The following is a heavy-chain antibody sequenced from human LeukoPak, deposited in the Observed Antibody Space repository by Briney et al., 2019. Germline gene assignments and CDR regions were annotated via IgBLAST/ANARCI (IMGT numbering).Heavy chain of an antibody. J-gene: IGHJ4*02. CDR2: MNPNSGNT. CDR3: VRGRGWWDD. D-gene: IGHD6-19*01. V-gene: IGHV1-8*01. CDR1: GYTFTSYD. Sequence: ASVRVSCKASGYTFTSYDINWVRQATGQGIEWMGWMNPNSGNTGYAQKFQGRVTMTRNTSIGTAYMELSSLRSEDTAVYYCVRGRGWWDDWGQGTLVSVSS.